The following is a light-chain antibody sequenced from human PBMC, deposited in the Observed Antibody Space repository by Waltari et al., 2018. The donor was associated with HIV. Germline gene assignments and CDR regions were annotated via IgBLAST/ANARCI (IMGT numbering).Light chain of an antibody. CDR3: ASFTGDNTVM. CDR2: DVD. CDR1: DTAFSLYKF. J-gene: IGLJ3*02. Sequence: AVTQPASVSGLPGQSNTISCTGDDTAFSLYKFVSWYQQHSGKPPRLILYDVDSRASGVSDRFSGSMSGNTASLTISGLRAEDEGHYYCASFTGDNTVMFGGGTEVTVL. V-gene: IGLV2-14*03.